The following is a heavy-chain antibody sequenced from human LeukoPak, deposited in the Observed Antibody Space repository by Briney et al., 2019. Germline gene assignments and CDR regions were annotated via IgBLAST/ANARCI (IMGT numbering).Heavy chain of an antibody. V-gene: IGHV4-34*01. J-gene: IGHJ2*01. CDR1: GGSFIGYY. D-gene: IGHD3-9*01. Sequence: PSETLSLTCAVYGGSFIGYYWSWIRQPPGKGLEWIGEINHSGSTNYNPSLKSRVTISVDTSKNQFSLKLSSVTAADTAVYYCARGRYDILTGYSYRYFDLWGRGTLVTVSS. CDR2: INHSGST. CDR3: ARGRYDILTGYSYRYFDL.